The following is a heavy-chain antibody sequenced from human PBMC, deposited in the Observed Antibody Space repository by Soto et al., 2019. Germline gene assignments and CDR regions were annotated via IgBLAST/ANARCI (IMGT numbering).Heavy chain of an antibody. J-gene: IGHJ4*02. Sequence: QVQLVQSGAEVKNPGASVKVSCKASGYTFTSYYIHWVRQARGQGLEWMGIIKPSGGSARYAQKFQGRVDMTRDTSTSTVYMELSSLRSEDTAMFYCARASGEYCSGGSCYFDYWGQGTLVTVSS. CDR3: ARASGEYCSGGSCYFDY. CDR2: IKPSGGSA. V-gene: IGHV1-46*01. CDR1: GYTFTSYY. D-gene: IGHD2-15*01.